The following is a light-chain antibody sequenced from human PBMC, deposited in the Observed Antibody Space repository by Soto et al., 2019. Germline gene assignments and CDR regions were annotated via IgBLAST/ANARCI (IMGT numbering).Light chain of an antibody. CDR3: QQYGTSPMT. CDR2: GAS. V-gene: IGKV3-20*01. CDR1: QTVSSY. J-gene: IGKJ5*01. Sequence: ENVLTQSPGTLSLSPGERATLSCRASQTVSSYLTWYQQRPGQAPRLLSFGASKRATGIPDRFSGSGSRTDVTLTISRLEPEDVALYYCQQYGTSPMTFGQGTRLEIK.